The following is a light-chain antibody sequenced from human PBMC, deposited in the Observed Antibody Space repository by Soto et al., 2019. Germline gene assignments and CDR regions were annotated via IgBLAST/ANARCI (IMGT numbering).Light chain of an antibody. CDR2: GAS. V-gene: IGKV3-15*01. J-gene: IGKJ2*01. CDR3: QQYDKWPPGT. CDR1: QSVSNN. Sequence: EIEVTQSPATLSVSPGERATLSCRTSQSVSNNLAWYQQKPGQAPRLLIYGASTRAPGIPARFSGSGSGTDFPFTISSLQSDDFAVYSCQQYDKWPPGTFGQGTKLEIK.